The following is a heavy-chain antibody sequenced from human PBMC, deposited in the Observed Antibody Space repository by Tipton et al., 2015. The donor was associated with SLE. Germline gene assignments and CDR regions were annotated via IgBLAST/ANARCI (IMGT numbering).Heavy chain of an antibody. CDR3: ARASGLDRDYYYYYYMDV. V-gene: IGHV4-34*01. Sequence: TLSLTCAVYGGSFSGYYWSWIRQPPGKGLEWIGEINHSGGTNYNPSLKSRATISVDTSKNQFSLKLSSVTAADTAVYYCARASGLDRDYYYYYYMDVWGKGTTVTVSS. J-gene: IGHJ6*03. CDR1: GGSFSGYY. CDR2: INHSGGT. D-gene: IGHD3/OR15-3a*01.